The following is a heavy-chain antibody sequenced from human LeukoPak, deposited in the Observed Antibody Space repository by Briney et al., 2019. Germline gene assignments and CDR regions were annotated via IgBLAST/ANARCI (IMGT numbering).Heavy chain of an antibody. CDR2: ISHDGKNK. CDR1: GFTFSSYA. V-gene: IGHV3-30*18. Sequence: GGSLRLSCEASGFTFSSYAIHWVRQAPGKGLEWVAVISHDGKNKYYADSVKGRFIISRDNSKNTLYLQMSSLRADDTAVYFCAKGQIQLWTSKYFDHWGQGALVTVSS. J-gene: IGHJ4*02. D-gene: IGHD5-18*01. CDR3: AKGQIQLWTSKYFDH.